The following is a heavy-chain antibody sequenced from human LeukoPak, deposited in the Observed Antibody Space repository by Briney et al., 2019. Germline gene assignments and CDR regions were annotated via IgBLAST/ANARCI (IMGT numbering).Heavy chain of an antibody. CDR3: ARDPGFYDILTGYYSYDAFDI. D-gene: IGHD3-9*01. CDR2: IYHSGST. Sequence: PSETLSLTCTISGDSITKKNFFWGWIRQPPGKGLEWIGSIYHSGSTYYNPSLKSRVTISVDTSKNQFSLKLSSVTAADTAVYYCARDPGFYDILTGYYSYDAFDIWGQGTMVTVSS. V-gene: IGHV4-39*07. J-gene: IGHJ3*02. CDR1: GDSITKKNFF.